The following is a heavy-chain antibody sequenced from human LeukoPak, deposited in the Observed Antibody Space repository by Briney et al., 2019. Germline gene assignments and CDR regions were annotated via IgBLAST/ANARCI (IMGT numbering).Heavy chain of an antibody. D-gene: IGHD3-10*01. Sequence: PGGSLRLSCAASGFTFNSYAISWVRQAPGKGLEWVSAISGSGGITKFADSVKGRFTISRDNSRNTLYLQMNSLRAEDTAVYYCAKDRSYGSGSYGDLDYWGQGTLVTVSS. V-gene: IGHV3-23*01. CDR3: AKDRSYGSGSYGDLDY. CDR2: ISGSGGIT. J-gene: IGHJ4*02. CDR1: GFTFNSYA.